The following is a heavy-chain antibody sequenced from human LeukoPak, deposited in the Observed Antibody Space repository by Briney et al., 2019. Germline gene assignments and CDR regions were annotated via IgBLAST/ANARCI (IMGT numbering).Heavy chain of an antibody. J-gene: IGHJ4*02. CDR2: IYRSGAT. CDR3: ARNSGYSDLNY. V-gene: IGHV4-4*02. CDR1: GDSFSGNNY. D-gene: IGHD3-22*01. Sequence: SETLSLTCAVSGDSFSGNNYWTRVRQPPGKGLEWIGEIYRSGATNYNPSLKSRVTVSQDKSKNQFSLKLNSVTAADTAIYYCARNSGYSDLNYWGQGVLVTVSS.